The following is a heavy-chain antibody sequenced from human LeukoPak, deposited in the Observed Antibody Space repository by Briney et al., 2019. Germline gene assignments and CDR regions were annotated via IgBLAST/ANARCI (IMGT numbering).Heavy chain of an antibody. V-gene: IGHV3-53*01. CDR3: ARGSGYYTY. CDR2: IYSGGST. CDR1: GFTVSSNY. J-gene: IGHJ4*02. Sequence: GGSLRLSCEASGFTVSSNYMSWVRRAPGKGLEWVSVIYSGGSTYYADSVKGRLTLSRDNSKNTLYLQMNNLRAEDTAVYYCARGSGYYTYWGEGTLVTVSA. D-gene: IGHD3-22*01.